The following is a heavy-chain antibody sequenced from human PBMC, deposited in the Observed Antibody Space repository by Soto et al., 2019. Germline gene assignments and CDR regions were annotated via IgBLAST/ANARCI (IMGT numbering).Heavy chain of an antibody. Sequence: GGSLRLSCAASGFTFSAYAMHWVRQAPGKGLEGVAAISSGGNNKYYADSVKGRFTISRDSSKNALYLQMNSLRPEDTALYYCATSSLYSGYDAPSDYWGQGTLVTGSS. CDR3: ATSSLYSGYDAPSDY. D-gene: IGHD5-12*01. V-gene: IGHV3-30-3*01. J-gene: IGHJ4*02. CDR1: GFTFSAYA. CDR2: ISSGGNNK.